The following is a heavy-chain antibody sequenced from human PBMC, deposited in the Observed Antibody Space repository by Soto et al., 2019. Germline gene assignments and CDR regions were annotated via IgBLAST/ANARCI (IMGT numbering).Heavy chain of an antibody. CDR1: GGPSSNYY. Sequence: SETLSRSWTLAGGPSSNYYWTWIRQTPGKGLEWIGYVYYSGNTNYNPSLKSRVSISVDMSKNPFSLELSSVTAAAPAIYYCARDLVTAVVCLGFYAAFYL. CDR3: ARDLVTAVVCLGFYAAFYL. J-gene: IGHJ3*01. D-gene: IGHD5-18*01. V-gene: IGHV4-59*01. CDR2: VYYSGNT.